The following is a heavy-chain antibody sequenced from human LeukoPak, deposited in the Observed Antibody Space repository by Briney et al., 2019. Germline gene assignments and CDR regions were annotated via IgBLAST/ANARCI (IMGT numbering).Heavy chain of an antibody. V-gene: IGHV3-30*03. Sequence: GGSLRLSCGASGFTFSSYGMHWVRRAPGKGLDWVAAISKDGRNKYYADSVKGRFTISRDNSRNTLSLEMNSLRSEDTAIYYCARTGTREGINYGIDYWGQGTLSPSPQ. CDR3: ARTGTREGINYGIDY. J-gene: IGHJ4*02. CDR2: ISKDGRNK. CDR1: GFTFSSYG. D-gene: IGHD5-24*01.